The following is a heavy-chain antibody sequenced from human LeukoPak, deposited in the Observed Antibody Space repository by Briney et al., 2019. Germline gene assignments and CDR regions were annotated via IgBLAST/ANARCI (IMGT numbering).Heavy chain of an antibody. J-gene: IGHJ4*02. V-gene: IGHV4-34*01. CDR2: INHSGST. CDR3: ARAGSGSYYNAYYYFDH. Sequence: SETLSLTCAVYGGSFSGYYWSWIRQPPGKGLEWIGEINHSGSTNYNPSLKSRVTISVDTSKNQFSLKLSSVTAADTAVYYCARAGSGSYYNAYYYFDHWGQGTLVTVSS. CDR1: GGSFSGYY. D-gene: IGHD3-10*01.